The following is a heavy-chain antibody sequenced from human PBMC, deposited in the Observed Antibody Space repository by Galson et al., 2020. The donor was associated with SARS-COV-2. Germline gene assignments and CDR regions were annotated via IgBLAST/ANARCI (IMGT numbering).Heavy chain of an antibody. J-gene: IGHJ5*02. V-gene: IGHV4-39*01. CDR1: GGSISDNTHY. D-gene: IGHD3-9*01. Sequence: SETLSLTCTVSGGSISDNTHYWGWIRQPPGKGLEWIGTIYYSGSTYYNPSLKSRVTISVDTSKNQFSLNLTSVTAADTAVYYCARQYYDLLTGHNWFDPWGQGALVTVSS. CDR3: ARQYYDLLTGHNWFDP. CDR2: IYYSGST.